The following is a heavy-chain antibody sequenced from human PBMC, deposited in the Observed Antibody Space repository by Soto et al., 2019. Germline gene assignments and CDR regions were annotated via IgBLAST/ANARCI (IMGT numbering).Heavy chain of an antibody. CDR2: VSTGSRYI. D-gene: IGHD4-17*01. V-gene: IGHV3-21*01. CDR3: ARDRGDSTVTTVMQV. CDR1: GFTFSGYS. J-gene: IGHJ3*01. Sequence: GSLRLSCAASGFTFSGYSMTWVRQAPGKGLEWVSSVSTGSRYIYYADSVKGRFTISRDNAKNSLFLKMNSLRAEDTAVYYCARDRGDSTVTTVMQVWGQGTMVTVS.